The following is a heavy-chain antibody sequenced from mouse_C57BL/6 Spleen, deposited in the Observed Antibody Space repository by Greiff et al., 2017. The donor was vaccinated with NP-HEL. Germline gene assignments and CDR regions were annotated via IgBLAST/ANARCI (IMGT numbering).Heavy chain of an antibody. Sequence: QVQLQQPGAELVKPGASVKLSCKASGYTFTSYWMQWVKQRPGQGLEWIGEIDPSDSYTNYNQKFKGKATLTVDTSSSTAYMQLSSLTSEDSAVYYCARRGRYYGAYWGQGTLVTVSA. D-gene: IGHD1-1*01. J-gene: IGHJ3*01. CDR1: GYTFTSYW. CDR3: ARRGRYYGAY. V-gene: IGHV1-50*01. CDR2: IDPSDSYT.